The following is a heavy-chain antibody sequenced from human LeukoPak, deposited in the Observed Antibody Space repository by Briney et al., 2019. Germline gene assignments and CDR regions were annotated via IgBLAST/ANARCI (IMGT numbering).Heavy chain of an antibody. V-gene: IGHV1-46*01. CDR1: GYTFSYYY. J-gene: IGHJ3*02. CDR2: INPSGGAT. CDR3: ARRRDEGFDI. Sequence: ASVKVSCKASGYTFSYYYLHWVGQAPGRGLEWMGIINPSGGATNYAQKFQGRVTLTRDTSTGTVYMELSSLISEDTAVYYCARRRDEGFDIWGQGTLVTVSS.